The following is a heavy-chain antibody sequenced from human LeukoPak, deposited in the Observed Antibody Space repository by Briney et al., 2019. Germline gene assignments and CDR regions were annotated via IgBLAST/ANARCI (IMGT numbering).Heavy chain of an antibody. Sequence: PSETLSLTCTVSGGSISSYYWSLIRQPPGKGLEWIGYIYYSGSTNYNPSLKSRVTISVDTSKNQFSLKLSSVTAADTAVYYCARHFLGAFDIWGQGTMVTVSS. V-gene: IGHV4-59*08. CDR2: IYYSGST. CDR3: ARHFLGAFDI. J-gene: IGHJ3*02. CDR1: GGSISSYY.